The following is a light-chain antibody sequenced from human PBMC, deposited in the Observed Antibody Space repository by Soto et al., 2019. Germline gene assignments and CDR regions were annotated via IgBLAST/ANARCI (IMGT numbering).Light chain of an antibody. CDR2: GPS. CDR1: QSVSSN. CDR3: QQYNNWPPNT. J-gene: IGKJ4*01. V-gene: IGKV3-15*01. Sequence: EIVMTQSPATLSVSPGERATLSCRASQSVSSNLAWYQQKPGQAPSLLIYGPSTRAPGIPARFSGSGSGTEFTLTISSLQSEDFAVYYCQQYNNWPPNTFGGGTKVDSK.